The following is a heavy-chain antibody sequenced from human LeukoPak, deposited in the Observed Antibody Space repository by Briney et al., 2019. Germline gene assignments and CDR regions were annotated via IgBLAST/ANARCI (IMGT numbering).Heavy chain of an antibody. CDR1: GGSISSYY. CDR3: ARSLERRDTIFGINDY. D-gene: IGHD3-3*01. V-gene: IGHV4-59*08. Sequence: SETLSLTCTVSGGSISSYYWSWIRQPPGKGLEWIGYIYYSGSTNYNPSLKSRVTISVDTSKNQFSLKLSSVTAADTAVYYCARSLERRDTIFGINDYWGQGTLVTVSS. CDR2: IYYSGST. J-gene: IGHJ4*02.